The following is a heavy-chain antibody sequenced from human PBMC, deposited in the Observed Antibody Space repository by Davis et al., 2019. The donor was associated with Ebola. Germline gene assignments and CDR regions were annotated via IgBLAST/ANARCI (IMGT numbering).Heavy chain of an antibody. J-gene: IGHJ4*02. CDR1: RYTLTSYG. Sequence: ASVTVSRKASRYTLTSYGISWVRQAPGQGLEWMGIINPSGCSTSYAQKFQGKVTMTRDTSTSTVYMELSSLRSEDTAVYYCARWSPTMIVALDYWGQGTLVTVSS. D-gene: IGHD3-22*01. V-gene: IGHV1-46*01. CDR3: ARWSPTMIVALDY. CDR2: INPSGCST.